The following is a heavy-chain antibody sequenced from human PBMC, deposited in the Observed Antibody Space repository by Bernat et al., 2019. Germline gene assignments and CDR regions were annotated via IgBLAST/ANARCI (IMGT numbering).Heavy chain of an antibody. Sequence: EVQLVESGGGLIQPGGSLRLSCAASGFTVSSNYMTWVRQAPGKGLEWVSVIFSGGSTYYADSVKGRFTISRDNSKNTLFLQMDSLRAEDTAVYYCASGLGGYYDILTGYYLWGQGTLVTVSS. CDR2: IFSGGST. D-gene: IGHD3-9*01. CDR1: GFTVSSNY. CDR3: ASGLGGYYDILTGYYL. V-gene: IGHV3-53*01. J-gene: IGHJ4*02.